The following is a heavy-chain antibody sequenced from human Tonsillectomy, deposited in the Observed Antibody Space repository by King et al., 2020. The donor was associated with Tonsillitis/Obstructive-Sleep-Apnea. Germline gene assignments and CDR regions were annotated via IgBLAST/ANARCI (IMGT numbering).Heavy chain of an antibody. J-gene: IGHJ3*01. CDR2: ISINGHIT. CDR3: VKAQSIIVTTADAFNV. V-gene: IGHV3-64D*06. Sequence: VQLVESGGGLVQPGGSLRLSCAASGFTFSNYDIYWVRQAPGKGLEYVSAISINGHITYHADSVKGRFTISRDNSKNMVYLLMSSLRAEDTAVYYCVKAQSIIVTTADAFNVWGQGTMVTVSS. CDR1: GFTFSNYD. D-gene: IGHD3-16*01.